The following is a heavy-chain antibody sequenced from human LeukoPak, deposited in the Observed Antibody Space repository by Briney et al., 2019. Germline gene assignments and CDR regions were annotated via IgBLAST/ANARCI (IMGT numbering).Heavy chain of an antibody. D-gene: IGHD6-13*01. V-gene: IGHV4-39*01. CDR3: ASPDLSYSSTWALFDS. CDR2: IYYSGST. Sequence: SETLSLTCTVSGGSISSSSYYWGWIRQPPGKGLEWIGSIYYSGSTYYNPSLKSRVTISVDTSKNQFSLKLSSVTAADTAVYYCASPDLSYSSTWALFDSWGQGTLVTVSS. J-gene: IGHJ4*02. CDR1: GGSISSSSYY.